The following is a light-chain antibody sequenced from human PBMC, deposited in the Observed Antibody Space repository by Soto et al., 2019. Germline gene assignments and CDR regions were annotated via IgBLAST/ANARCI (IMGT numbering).Light chain of an antibody. CDR3: QQSDSSLGLT. V-gene: IGKV3-20*01. CDR2: GAS. CDR1: QSVSSSY. J-gene: IGKJ4*02. Sequence: EIVLTQSPGTLSLSPGERATLSCRASQSVSSSYLAWYQQKPGQAPRLLIYGASSRATGIPDRFSGSGSGTDFTLTISRLEPEDFEVYYCQQSDSSLGLTFGGGTKVEIK.